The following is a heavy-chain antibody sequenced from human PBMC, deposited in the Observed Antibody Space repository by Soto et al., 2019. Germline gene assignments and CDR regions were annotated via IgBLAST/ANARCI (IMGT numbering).Heavy chain of an antibody. Sequence: SETLSLTCTVSGGSVSSGSYYWSCMRQPPGKGLEWIGYIYYSGSTNYNPSLKSRVTISVDTSKNQFSLKLNSVTAADTAVYYCARAWRDGYNFYGYYFDYWGQGTLVTVSS. D-gene: IGHD5-12*01. J-gene: IGHJ4*02. V-gene: IGHV4-61*01. CDR1: GGSVSSGSYY. CDR3: ARAWRDGYNFYGYYFDY. CDR2: IYYSGST.